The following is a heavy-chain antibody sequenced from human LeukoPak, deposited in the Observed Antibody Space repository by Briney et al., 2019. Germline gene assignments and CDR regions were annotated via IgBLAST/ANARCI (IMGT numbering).Heavy chain of an antibody. CDR1: GYTFTGYY. V-gene: IGHV1-2*02. J-gene: IGHJ4*02. Sequence: GASVKASCKASGYTFTGYYMHWVRQAPGQGLEWMGWINPNSGGTNYAQKFQGRVTMTRDTSISTAYMELSRLRSDDTAVYYCASTRGDYYDSSPDYWGQGTLVTVSS. CDR3: ASTRGDYYDSSPDY. D-gene: IGHD3-22*01. CDR2: INPNSGGT.